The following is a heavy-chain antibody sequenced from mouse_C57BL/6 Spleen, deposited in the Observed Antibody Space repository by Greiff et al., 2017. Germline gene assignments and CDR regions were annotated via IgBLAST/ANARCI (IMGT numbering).Heavy chain of an antibody. CDR3: ARFYYYGSSYRYFDV. D-gene: IGHD1-1*01. CDR1: GFTFTDYY. Sequence: EVKLLESGGGLVQPGGSLSLSCAASGFTFTDYYMSWVRQPPGQALEWFGFIRNKANGYTTEYSASVKGRFTLSRDNSQSILYLQMNALRAEDSATYYCARFYYYGSSYRYFDVWGTGTTVTVSS. CDR2: IRNKANGYTT. V-gene: IGHV7-3*01. J-gene: IGHJ1*03.